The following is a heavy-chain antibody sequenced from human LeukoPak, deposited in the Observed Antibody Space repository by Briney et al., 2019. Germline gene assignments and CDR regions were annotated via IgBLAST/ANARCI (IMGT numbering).Heavy chain of an antibody. J-gene: IGHJ4*02. CDR1: GGSISSGYY. D-gene: IGHD3-10*01. V-gene: IGHV4-38-2*02. CDR2: IYHSGST. CDR3: ARGPYGDGPDY. Sequence: SETLSLTCTVSGGSISSGYYWGWIRQPPGKGLEWIRSIYHSGSTYYNPSLKSRVTISIDTSKNQFSLKLSSVTAADTAVHYCARGPYGDGPDYWGQGTLVTVSS.